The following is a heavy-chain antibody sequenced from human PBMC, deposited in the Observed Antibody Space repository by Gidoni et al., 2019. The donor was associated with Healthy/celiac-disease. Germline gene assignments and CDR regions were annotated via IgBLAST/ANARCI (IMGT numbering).Heavy chain of an antibody. CDR1: GGSFSGYY. V-gene: IGHV4-34*01. CDR2: INHSGST. J-gene: IGHJ6*02. D-gene: IGHD6-13*01. Sequence: QVQLQQWGAGLLKPSETLSLTCAVYGGSFSGYYWSWIRQPPGKGLEWIGEINHSGSTNYNPSLKSRVTISVDTSKNQFSLKLSSVTAADTAVYYCARVVGGSSWYLDYYYYGMDVWGQGTTVTVSS. CDR3: ARVVGGSSWYLDYYYYGMDV.